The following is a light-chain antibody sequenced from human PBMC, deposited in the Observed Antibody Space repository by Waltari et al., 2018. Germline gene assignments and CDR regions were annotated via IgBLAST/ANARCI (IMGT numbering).Light chain of an antibody. J-gene: IGLJ2*01. CDR3: ATWYDSLNGVV. CDR2: SNK. CDR1: RSNLVPNT. V-gene: IGLV1-44*01. Sequence: QSVLTQPPSASGTPGQGVTISCSGSRSNLVPNTVHWYQQLPGTAPKVPIYSNKQRPSGVPDRFSGSKSGTSASLAVSGLQSEDEGDYYCATWYDSLNGVVFGGGTKLTVL.